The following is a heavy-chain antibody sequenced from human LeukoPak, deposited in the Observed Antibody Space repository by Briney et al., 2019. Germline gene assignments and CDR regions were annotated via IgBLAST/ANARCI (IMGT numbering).Heavy chain of an antibody. Sequence: GGSLRLSCAASGFTFSSYSMNWVRQAPGKGLEWVSYISSSSSTIYYADSVKGRFIISRDNAKNSLYLQMNSLRDEDTAVYYCARVHDDYVWGSYRTYYFDYWGQGTLVTVSS. D-gene: IGHD3-16*02. CDR2: ISSSSSTI. J-gene: IGHJ4*02. CDR1: GFTFSSYS. CDR3: ARVHDDYVWGSYRTYYFDY. V-gene: IGHV3-48*02.